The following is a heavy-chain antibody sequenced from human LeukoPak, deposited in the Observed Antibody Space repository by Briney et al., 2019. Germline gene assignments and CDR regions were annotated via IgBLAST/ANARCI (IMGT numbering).Heavy chain of an antibody. CDR2: INWNSGSI. J-gene: IGHJ4*02. CDR3: ANPGDTAMVNNDY. D-gene: IGHD5-18*01. V-gene: IGHV3-9*01. Sequence: PGGSLRLSCAASGFTFDDYAMHWVRQAPGKGLEWVSGINWNSGSIGYADSVKGRFTISRDNAKNSLYLQMNSLRAEDTAVYYCANPGDTAMVNNDYWGQGTLVTVSS. CDR1: GFTFDDYA.